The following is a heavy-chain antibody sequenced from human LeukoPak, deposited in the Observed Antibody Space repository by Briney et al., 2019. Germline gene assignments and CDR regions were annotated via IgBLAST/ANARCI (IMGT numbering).Heavy chain of an antibody. CDR1: GFTFSSYS. V-gene: IGHV3-21*01. Sequence: PGGSLRLSCVASGFTFSSYSMNWVRQAPGKGLEWVSSISSSSSYIYYADSVKGRFTISRDNAKNSLYLQMNSLRAEDTAVYYCAREVYCTNGVCYSSWGQGTLVTVSS. D-gene: IGHD2-8*01. J-gene: IGHJ5*02. CDR2: ISSSSSYI. CDR3: AREVYCTNGVCYSS.